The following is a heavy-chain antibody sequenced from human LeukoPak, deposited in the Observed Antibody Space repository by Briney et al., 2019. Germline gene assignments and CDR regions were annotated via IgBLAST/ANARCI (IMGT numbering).Heavy chain of an antibody. CDR1: GYTFTGYY. CDR2: INPNSGDT. D-gene: IGHD5-18*01. V-gene: IGHV1-2*02. CDR3: ATVGIVDTAMIMYFDY. Sequence: ASVKVSCKASGYTFTGYYMHWVRQAPGQGLEWMGWINPNSGDTNYAQKFQGRVTMTRDTSISTAYMELSRLRSDDTAVYYCATVGIVDTAMIMYFDYWGQGTLVTVSS. J-gene: IGHJ4*02.